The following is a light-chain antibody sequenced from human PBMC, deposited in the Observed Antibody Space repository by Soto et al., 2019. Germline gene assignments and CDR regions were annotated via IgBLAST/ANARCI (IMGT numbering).Light chain of an antibody. CDR1: QSISSY. CDR2: GAS. Sequence: DIQMIQSPSSLSASVGDRVTITCRASQSISSYLNWYQQKPGIAPKLLVYGASKLQSGVPSRFSGSGAGTDFTLTISSLQPGDFATYYCQQSHYTPWTFGQGTKVEF. V-gene: IGKV1-39*01. CDR3: QQSHYTPWT. J-gene: IGKJ1*01.